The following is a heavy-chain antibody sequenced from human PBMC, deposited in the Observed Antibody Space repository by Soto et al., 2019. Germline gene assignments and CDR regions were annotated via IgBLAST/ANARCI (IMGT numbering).Heavy chain of an antibody. CDR3: ARERAAAGFDY. CDR1: GYTFTGYY. Sequence: ASVKVSCKASGYTFTGYYMHWVRQATGQGLEWMGWMNPNSGNTGYAQKFQGRVTMTRNTSISTAYMELSSLRSEDTAVYYCARERAAAGFDYWGQGTLVTVSS. J-gene: IGHJ4*02. D-gene: IGHD6-13*01. CDR2: MNPNSGNT. V-gene: IGHV1-8*02.